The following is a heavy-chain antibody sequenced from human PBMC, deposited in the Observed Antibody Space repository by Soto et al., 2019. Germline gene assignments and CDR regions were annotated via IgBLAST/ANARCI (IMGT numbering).Heavy chain of an antibody. CDR3: ARVRGGITGTTDFDY. Sequence: QVQLVQSGAEVKKPGASVKVSCKAAGYTFTGYYMHWVRQATGQGLEWMGWINPNSGGTNYAQKFQGRVTMPRDTSISTAYMELSRLRSDDTAVYYCARVRGGITGTTDFDYWGQGTLVTVSS. V-gene: IGHV1-2*02. CDR2: INPNSGGT. J-gene: IGHJ4*02. D-gene: IGHD1-7*01. CDR1: GYTFTGYY.